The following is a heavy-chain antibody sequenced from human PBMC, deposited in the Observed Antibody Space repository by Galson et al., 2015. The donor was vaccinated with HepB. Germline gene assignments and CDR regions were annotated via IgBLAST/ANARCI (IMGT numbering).Heavy chain of an antibody. D-gene: IGHD3-10*01. CDR1: GFSLSTSGVG. CDR2: IYWDDDK. CDR3: AHRARNPWFGELLAPRENWFDP. Sequence: PALVKPTQTLTLTCTFSGFSLSTSGVGVGWIRQPPGKALEWLALIYWDDDKRYSPSLKSRLTITKDTPKNQVVLTMTNMDPVDTATYYCAHRARNPWFGELLAPRENWFDPWGQGTLVTVSS. V-gene: IGHV2-5*02. J-gene: IGHJ5*02.